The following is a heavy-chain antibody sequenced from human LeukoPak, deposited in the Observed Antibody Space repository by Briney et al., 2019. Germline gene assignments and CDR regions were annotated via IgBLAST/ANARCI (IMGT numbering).Heavy chain of an antibody. Sequence: GGSLRLSCAASGFSFSDHEMNWVRQAPGKGLEWVSYLSSSGNAYYADSVKGRFTISRDNSKNSLYLQMTSLRADDTAVYYCASGRGSYSLDYWGQGTLVTVSS. J-gene: IGHJ4*02. V-gene: IGHV3-48*03. CDR2: LSSSGNA. CDR1: GFSFSDHE. CDR3: ASGRGSYSLDY. D-gene: IGHD1-26*01.